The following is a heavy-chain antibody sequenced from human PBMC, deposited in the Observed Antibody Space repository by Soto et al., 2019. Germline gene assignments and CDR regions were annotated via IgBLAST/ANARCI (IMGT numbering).Heavy chain of an antibody. Sequence: PGGSLRLSCAASGFTFSSYSMSWVRQAPGKGLEWVSSISSSSSYIYYADSVKGRFTISRDNAKNSLYLQMNSLRAEDTAVYYCARDPYYYDSSGYYEGNGMDVWGQGATVTVSS. CDR3: ARDPYYYDSSGYYEGNGMDV. CDR1: GFTFSSYS. J-gene: IGHJ6*02. CDR2: ISSSSSYI. D-gene: IGHD3-22*01. V-gene: IGHV3-21*01.